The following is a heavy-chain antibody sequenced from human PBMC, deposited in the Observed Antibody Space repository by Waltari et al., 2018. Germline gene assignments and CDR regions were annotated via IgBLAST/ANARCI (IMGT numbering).Heavy chain of an antibody. Sequence: QVQLVQSGAEVKKPGSSVKVSCKASGGTFSSYAISWVRQAPGHGLEWMGRIIPIFSTANYAQKFQGRVTITADESTSTAYMELSSLRSEDTAVYYCARARYYYDSSGYYSGYYFDYWGQGTLVTVSS. V-gene: IGHV1-69*15. CDR3: ARARYYYDSSGYYSGYYFDY. J-gene: IGHJ4*02. D-gene: IGHD3-22*01. CDR2: IIPIFSTA. CDR1: GGTFSSYA.